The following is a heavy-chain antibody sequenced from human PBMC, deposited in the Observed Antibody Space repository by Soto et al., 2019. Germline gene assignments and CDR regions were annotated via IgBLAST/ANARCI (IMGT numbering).Heavy chain of an antibody. D-gene: IGHD4-4*01. J-gene: IGHJ4*02. Sequence: TGGSLRLSCAASGFMFGDHAMHWVRQAPGQGLEWVAVTSYDGSFKDYAESVKGRFTISRDNSRNTLYLQMNSLRIEDTAIYYCAQDPKRDGYSYASFWGQGTLVTVSS. CDR3: AQDPKRDGYSYASF. CDR1: GFMFGDHA. CDR2: TSYDGSFK. V-gene: IGHV3-30*18.